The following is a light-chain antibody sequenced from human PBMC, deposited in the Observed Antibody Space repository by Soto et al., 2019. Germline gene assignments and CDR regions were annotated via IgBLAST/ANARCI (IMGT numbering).Light chain of an antibody. Sequence: QSLMTQPASVSGSPGHSITISCTGTSSDIGAYNYVSWFQQHPGKAPKLIIYEVTYRPSGVSNRFSGSKSGNTASLTISGLQADDEADYYCSSYTSSRTLVFGTGTKVP. V-gene: IGLV2-14*01. J-gene: IGLJ1*01. CDR3: SSYTSSRTLV. CDR2: EVT. CDR1: SSDIGAYNY.